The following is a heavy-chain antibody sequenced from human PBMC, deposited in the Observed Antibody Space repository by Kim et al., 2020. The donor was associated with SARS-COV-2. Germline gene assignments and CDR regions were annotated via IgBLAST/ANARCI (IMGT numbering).Heavy chain of an antibody. Sequence: SVKVSCKASGGTFSSYAISWVRQAPGQGLEWMGRIIPILGIANYAQKFQGRVTITADKSTSTAYMELSILRSEDTAVYYCATPHIFGVVTSPQFDYWGQGTLVTVSS. V-gene: IGHV1-69*04. CDR1: GGTFSSYA. J-gene: IGHJ4*02. D-gene: IGHD3-3*02. CDR2: IIPILGIA. CDR3: ATPHIFGVVTSPQFDY.